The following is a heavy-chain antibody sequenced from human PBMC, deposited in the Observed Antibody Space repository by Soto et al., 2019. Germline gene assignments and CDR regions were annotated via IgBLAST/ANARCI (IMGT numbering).Heavy chain of an antibody. CDR3: ARHRIEVVWRGFDF. Sequence: SETLSLTCTVSADSSTISNSYCDLLRQPPGKGLQWIWSSSYNGGTFYNPSLKGRVAISVDTSKKQSSLQVTSVTAADTAVYYCARHRIEVVWRGFDFWGQGSRVTVSS. D-gene: IGHD1-1*01. J-gene: IGHJ4*02. V-gene: IGHV4-39*01. CDR1: ADSSTISNSY. CDR2: SSYNGGT.